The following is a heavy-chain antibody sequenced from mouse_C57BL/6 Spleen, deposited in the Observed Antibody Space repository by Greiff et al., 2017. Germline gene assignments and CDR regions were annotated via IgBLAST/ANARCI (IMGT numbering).Heavy chain of an antibody. CDR2: IGPSDSYT. CDR1: GYTFTSYW. CDR3: ARGRAGGSSYECFDV. D-gene: IGHD1-1*01. J-gene: IGHJ1*03. Sequence: QVQLQQPGAELVMPGASVTLSCKASGYTFTSYWMRWLKRMPGQGLEWMGGIGPSDSYTNYNQKFKGKSPLTVDKSSSTAYLQLSSLTSEDSAVYYCARGRAGGSSYECFDVWGKGTTVTVSS. V-gene: IGHV1-69*01.